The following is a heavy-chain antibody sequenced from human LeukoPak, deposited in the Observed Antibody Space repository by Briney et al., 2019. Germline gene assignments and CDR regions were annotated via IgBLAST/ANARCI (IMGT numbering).Heavy chain of an antibody. V-gene: IGHV3-23*01. CDR1: GSTFSNYA. J-gene: IGHJ4*02. Sequence: PGGSLRLSCAASGSTFSNYAMSWVRQGPAKGLEWVSALSSSGGDTFYADSVKGRFTISRDTSKNTLYLQMYSLRAEDTAVYYCAKAGTGTNMIFDYWGQGTLVTVSS. CDR2: LSSSGGDT. CDR3: AKAGTGTNMIFDY. D-gene: IGHD1-1*01.